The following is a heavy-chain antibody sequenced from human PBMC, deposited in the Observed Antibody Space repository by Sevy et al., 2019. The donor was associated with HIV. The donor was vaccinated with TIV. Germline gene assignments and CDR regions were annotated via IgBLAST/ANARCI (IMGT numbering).Heavy chain of an antibody. CDR1: GGSMSSYY. D-gene: IGHD6-13*01. J-gene: IGHJ4*02. CDR3: ARVRQQLVGSLDY. V-gene: IGHV4-59*01. CDR2: IYYIGST. Sequence: SETLSLTCTVSGGSMSSYYWSWIRQPPGKGLEWIGYIYYIGSTNYNPSLKSRLTISVDTSKNQFSLKLSSVTAADTAVYYCARVRQQLVGSLDYWGQGTLVTVSS.